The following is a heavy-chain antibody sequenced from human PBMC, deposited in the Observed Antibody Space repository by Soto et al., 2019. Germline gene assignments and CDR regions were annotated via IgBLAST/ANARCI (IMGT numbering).Heavy chain of an antibody. CDR2: IYYSGST. J-gene: IGHJ6*02. V-gene: IGHV4-59*01. CDR1: GGSISSYY. Sequence: PSETLSLTCTVSGGSISSYYWSWIRQPPGKGLEWIGYIYYSGSTNYNPSLKSRVTISVDTSKNQFSLKLSSVTAADTAVYYCARSGIAARPPPLKYYYYYGMDVWGQGTTVTVSS. CDR3: ARSGIAARPPPLKYYYYYGMDV. D-gene: IGHD6-6*01.